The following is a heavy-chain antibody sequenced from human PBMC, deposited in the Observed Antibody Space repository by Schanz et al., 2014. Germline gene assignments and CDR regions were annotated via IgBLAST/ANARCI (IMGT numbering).Heavy chain of an antibody. CDR3: ARGGPAYYFDD. Sequence: EVQLVESGGGLVQPGGSLRLSCAASGFNFGSHGMHWVRQAPGKGLEWVSYISGSSRTIYYADSMKGRFTVSRDNAENALYLQMNSLRAEDTAVYYCARGGPAYYFDDWGQGTLVTVSS. J-gene: IGHJ4*02. CDR1: GFNFGSHG. CDR2: ISGSSRTI. V-gene: IGHV3-48*01.